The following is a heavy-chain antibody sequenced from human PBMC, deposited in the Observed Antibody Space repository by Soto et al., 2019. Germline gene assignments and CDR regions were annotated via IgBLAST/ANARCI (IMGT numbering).Heavy chain of an antibody. CDR2: IIPILGIA. D-gene: IGHD5-12*01. CDR3: ARDSGYGSFDL. Sequence: SLKVSCKASGGTFSSYTISWVRQAPGQGLEWMGRIIPILGIANYAQKFQGRVTITADKSTSTAYMELSSLRSEDTAVYYCARDSGYGSFDLWGRGTLVTVSS. CDR1: GGTFSSYT. J-gene: IGHJ2*01. V-gene: IGHV1-69*04.